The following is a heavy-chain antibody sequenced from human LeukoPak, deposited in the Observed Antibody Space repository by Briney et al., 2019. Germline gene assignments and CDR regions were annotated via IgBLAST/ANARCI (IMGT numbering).Heavy chain of an antibody. CDR2: IIPIFGTA. Sequence: SVKVSCKASGGTFSSYAISWVRQAPGQGLEWMGGIIPIFGTANYAQKFQGRVTITADESTSTAYMELSSLRSEDTAVYYCARDRPNYYGSDGHYYRRDGDYWGRGTLVSVSS. V-gene: IGHV1-69*13. CDR3: ARDRPNYYGSDGHYYRRDGDY. CDR1: GGTFSSYA. J-gene: IGHJ4*02. D-gene: IGHD3-22*01.